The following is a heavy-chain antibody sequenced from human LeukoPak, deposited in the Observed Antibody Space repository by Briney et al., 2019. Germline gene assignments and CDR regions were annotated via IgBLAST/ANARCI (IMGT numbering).Heavy chain of an antibody. Sequence: GGSLRLSCAASGFTFSSYSMNWDRQAPGKGLEWVSTLYSSGNTYYADSVKGRFTVSRDNSKNTLFLEMSSLRAEDTAVYFCARGWGSFENWGQGTLVAVSS. D-gene: IGHD7-27*01. CDR1: GFTFSSYS. CDR3: ARGWGSFEN. J-gene: IGHJ4*02. V-gene: IGHV3-53*01. CDR2: LYSSGNT.